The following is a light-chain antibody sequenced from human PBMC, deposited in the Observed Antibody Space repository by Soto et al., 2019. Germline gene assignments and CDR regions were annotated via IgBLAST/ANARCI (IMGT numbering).Light chain of an antibody. CDR2: ATS. V-gene: IGKV1-39*01. CDR3: QQSYSLPPQYS. CDR1: QSISTY. Sequence: DIQMTQSPSFLSASVGDRVTITCRASQSISTYLNWYQQKPGKAPDLLIYATSSLQSGVPSRFSGSGSGTEFTLTISSLQPEDFATYYCQQSYSLPPQYSFGQGTKLEI. J-gene: IGKJ2*03.